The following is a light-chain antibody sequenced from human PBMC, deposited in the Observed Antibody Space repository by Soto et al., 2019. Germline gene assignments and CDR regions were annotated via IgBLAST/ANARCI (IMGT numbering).Light chain of an antibody. Sequence: EIVLTQSPGTLSLSPGERATLSCRASQSVFNNNLAWYQQKPGQAPRLRMFGASSSATGLPDRFSGSGSGTDFTLTISRLEPEDFAIYHRQQYGVSPQTFGQGTKLEIK. CDR3: QQYGVSPQT. V-gene: IGKV3-20*01. J-gene: IGKJ2*01. CDR2: GAS. CDR1: QSVFNNN.